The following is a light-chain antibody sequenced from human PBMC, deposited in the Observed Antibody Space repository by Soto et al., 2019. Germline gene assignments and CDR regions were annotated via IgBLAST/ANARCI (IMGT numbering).Light chain of an antibody. J-gene: IGKJ3*01. CDR2: LGS. Sequence: LVMTQSPLSLSVTPGEPASISCRSSQSLLYKNGYNYLDWYLQKPGQSPQLLIYLGSNRSSGVPDRFSGSGSGTDFTLKISRVEAEDVGVYYCMQALQSPPFTFGPGTKVEIK. CDR1: QSLLYKNGYNY. CDR3: MQALQSPPFT. V-gene: IGKV2-28*01.